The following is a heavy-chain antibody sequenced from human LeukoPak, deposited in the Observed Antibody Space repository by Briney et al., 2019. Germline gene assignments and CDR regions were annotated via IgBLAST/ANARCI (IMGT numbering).Heavy chain of an antibody. D-gene: IGHD3-9*01. Sequence: SETLSLTCTVSGDSITSYYWSWIRQPPGKGLEWIGYIYYDGSPNYNPSLKSRVTISLDTSKNQFSLKLSSVTAADTAVYYCAREGISTGYSWRYFDYWGQGTLVTVSS. CDR2: IYYDGSP. CDR1: GDSITSYY. CDR3: AREGISTGYSWRYFDY. J-gene: IGHJ4*02. V-gene: IGHV4-59*01.